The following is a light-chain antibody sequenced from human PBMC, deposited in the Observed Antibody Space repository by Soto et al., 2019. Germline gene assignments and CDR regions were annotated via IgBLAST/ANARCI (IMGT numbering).Light chain of an antibody. CDR3: QQYNSYPYT. J-gene: IGKJ2*01. CDR1: QTISSW. CDR2: KAS. Sequence: DIQMNLSPSTLSGSTGYRVTITCRASQTISSWLAWYQQKPGKAPKLLIYKASSLESGVPSRFSGSGSGTEFTLTISSLQPDDFATYYCQQYNSYPYTFGQGCNVDIK. V-gene: IGKV1-5*03.